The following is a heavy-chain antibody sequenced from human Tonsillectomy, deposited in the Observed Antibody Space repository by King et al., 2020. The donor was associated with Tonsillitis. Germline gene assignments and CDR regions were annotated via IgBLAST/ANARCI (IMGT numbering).Heavy chain of an antibody. CDR3: ARIPRPYQKNYVSGRYSLYYFDD. V-gene: IGHV1-18*01. Sequence: QLVQSGAEVKKPGASVKVSCKASGYTFTTYGISWVRQAPGQGLEWMGWISAYNDNTNYAQKLQGRVTMTTDTSTSTAYMGLRSMRSDDTAVDYCARIPRPYQKNYVSGRYSLYYFDDWGQGTLVTVSS. D-gene: IGHD1-26*01. CDR1: GYTFTTYG. J-gene: IGHJ4*02. CDR2: ISAYNDNT.